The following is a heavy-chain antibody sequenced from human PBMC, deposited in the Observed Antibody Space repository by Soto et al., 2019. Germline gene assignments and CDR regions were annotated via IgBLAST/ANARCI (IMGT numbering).Heavy chain of an antibody. CDR2: ISYDGSNK. Sequence: QVQLVESGGGVVQPGRSLRLSCAASGFTFSSYGMHWVRQAPGKGLEWVAVISYDGSNKYYADSVKGRFTISRDNSKNTLYLQMNSLRAEDTAVYYCANDRALLRFLEWLLDDAFDIWGQGTMVTVSS. V-gene: IGHV3-30*18. J-gene: IGHJ3*02. CDR3: ANDRALLRFLEWLLDDAFDI. D-gene: IGHD3-3*01. CDR1: GFTFSSYG.